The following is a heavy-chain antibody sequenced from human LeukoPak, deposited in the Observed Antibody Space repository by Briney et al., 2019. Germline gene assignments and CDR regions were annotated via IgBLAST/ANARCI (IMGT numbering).Heavy chain of an antibody. CDR2: ISGSGGST. V-gene: IGHV3-23*01. CDR1: GFTFSSYA. J-gene: IGHJ4*02. D-gene: IGHD6-13*01. CDR3: AKVFRGSSWYGGYFDY. Sequence: GGSLRLSCAASGFTFSSYAMSWVRQAPGKGLEWVSAISGSGGSTYYADSVKGRFTISRDNSKNTLYLQMNSLRAEDTAVYYCAKVFRGSSWYGGYFDYWGQGTLVTVSS.